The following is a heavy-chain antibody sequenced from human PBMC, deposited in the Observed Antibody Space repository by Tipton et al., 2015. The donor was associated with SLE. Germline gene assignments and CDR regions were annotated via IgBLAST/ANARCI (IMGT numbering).Heavy chain of an antibody. CDR1: GYTFTSYY. CDR3: ARDRSVVVPAARRISRAGPPLY. Sequence: QLVQSGAEVKKPGASVKVSCKASGYTFTSYYMHWVRQAPGQGLEWMGIINPSGGSTSYAQKFQGRVTMTRDTSTSTVYMERSSLRSEDTAVYYCARDRSVVVPAARRISRAGPPLYWGQGTLVTVSS. CDR2: INPSGGST. J-gene: IGHJ4*02. V-gene: IGHV1-46*01. D-gene: IGHD2-2*01.